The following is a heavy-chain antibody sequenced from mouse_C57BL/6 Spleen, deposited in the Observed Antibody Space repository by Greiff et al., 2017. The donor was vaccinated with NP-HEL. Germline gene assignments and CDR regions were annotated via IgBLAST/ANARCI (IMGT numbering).Heavy chain of an antibody. V-gene: IGHV5-17*01. CDR2: ISSGSSTI. Sequence: VQLQQSGGGLVKPGGSLKLSCAASGFTFSDYGMHWVRQAPEKGLEWVAYISSGSSTIYYADAVKGRFTISRDNAKNTLFLQMTSLRSEDTAMYYCARTHYYGSSSYAMDYWGQGTSVTVSS. D-gene: IGHD1-1*01. CDR1: GFTFSDYG. J-gene: IGHJ4*01. CDR3: ARTHYYGSSSYAMDY.